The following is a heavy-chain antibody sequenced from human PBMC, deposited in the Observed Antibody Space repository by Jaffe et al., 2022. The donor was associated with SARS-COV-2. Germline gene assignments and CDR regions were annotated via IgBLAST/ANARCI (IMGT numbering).Heavy chain of an antibody. CDR2: ISYDGSNK. Sequence: QVQLVESGGGVVQPGRSLRLSCAASGFTFSSYAMHWVRQAPGKGLEWVAVISYDGSNKYYADSVKGRFTISRDNSKNTLYLQMNSLRAEDTAVYYCARDGPRGYSPGAFDIWGQGTMVTVSS. CDR1: GFTFSSYA. J-gene: IGHJ3*02. D-gene: IGHD5-18*01. CDR3: ARDGPRGYSPGAFDI. V-gene: IGHV3-30-3*01.